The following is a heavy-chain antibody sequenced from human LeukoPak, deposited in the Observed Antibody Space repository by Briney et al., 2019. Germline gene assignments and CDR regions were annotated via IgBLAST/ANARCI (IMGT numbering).Heavy chain of an antibody. D-gene: IGHD2-2*01. CDR3: ARGSVVPAAKAYYYYYGMDV. CDR1: GYTFTSYD. Sequence: ASVKVSCKASGYTFTSYDINWVRQATGQGLEWMGWMNPNSGNTGYAQKFQGRVTMTRNTSISTAYMELSSPRSEDTAVYYCARGSVVPAAKAYYYYYGMDVWGQGTTVTVSS. J-gene: IGHJ6*02. CDR2: MNPNSGNT. V-gene: IGHV1-8*01.